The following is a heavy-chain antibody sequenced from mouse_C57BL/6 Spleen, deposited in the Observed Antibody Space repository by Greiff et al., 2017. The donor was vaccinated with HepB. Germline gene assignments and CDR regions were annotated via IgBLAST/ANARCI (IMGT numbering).Heavy chain of an antibody. CDR3: ARFSNYLYAMDY. CDR2: IYPGSGST. CDR1: GYTFTSYW. V-gene: IGHV1-55*01. Sequence: VQLQQPGAELVKPGASVKMSCKASGYTFTSYWITWVKQRPGQGLAWIGDIYPGSGSTNYNEKFKSKATLTVDTSSSTAYMQLSSLTSEDSAVYYCARFSNYLYAMDYWGQGTSVTVSS. D-gene: IGHD2-5*01. J-gene: IGHJ4*01.